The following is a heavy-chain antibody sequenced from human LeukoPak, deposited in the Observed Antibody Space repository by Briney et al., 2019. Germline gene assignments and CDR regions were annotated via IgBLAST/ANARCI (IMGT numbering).Heavy chain of an antibody. CDR3: ARGPSSIAARPSLGFDY. Sequence: SETLSLTCAVYGGSFSGYYWSWIRQPPGKGLEWIGEINHSGSTNYNPSLKSRVTISVDTSKNQFSLKLSSVTAADTAVYYCARGPSSIAARPSLGFDYWGQGALVIVSS. CDR1: GGSFSGYY. CDR2: INHSGST. D-gene: IGHD6-6*01. V-gene: IGHV4-34*01. J-gene: IGHJ4*02.